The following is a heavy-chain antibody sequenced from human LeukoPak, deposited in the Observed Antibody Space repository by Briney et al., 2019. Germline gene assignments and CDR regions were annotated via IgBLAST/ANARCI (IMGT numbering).Heavy chain of an antibody. D-gene: IGHD3-10*01. CDR3: ARDHRLGEYTSSYYYYYGMDV. CDR2: ISSSGSTI. J-gene: IGHJ6*04. Sequence: GGSLRLSCAASGFTFSSYEMNWVRQAPGKGLEWVSYISSSGSTIYYADSVKGRFTISRDNAKNSLYLRMNSLRAEDTAVYYCARDHRLGEYTSSYYYYYGMDVWGKGTTVTVSS. V-gene: IGHV3-48*03. CDR1: GFTFSSYE.